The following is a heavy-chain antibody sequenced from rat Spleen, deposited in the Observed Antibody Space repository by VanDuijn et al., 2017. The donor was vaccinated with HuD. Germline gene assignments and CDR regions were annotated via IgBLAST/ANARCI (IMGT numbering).Heavy chain of an antibody. D-gene: IGHD1-11*01. Sequence: EVQLVESGGSLVQPGRSLKLSCVASGFTFSNYNMAWVRQAPKKGLEWVATISSDGSSIYYRDSVKGRFTISRDNAESTLYLQMDSLRSEDTATYYCARHGYGGYSGPFAYWGQGTLVTVSS. CDR1: GFTFSNYN. J-gene: IGHJ3*01. CDR3: ARHGYGGYSGPFAY. CDR2: ISSDGSSI. V-gene: IGHV5-7*01.